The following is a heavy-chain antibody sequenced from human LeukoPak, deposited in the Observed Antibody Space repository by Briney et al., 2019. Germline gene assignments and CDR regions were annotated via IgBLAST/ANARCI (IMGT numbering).Heavy chain of an antibody. Sequence: PGGSLRLSCAASGFTFSSYAMHWVRQAPGKGLEWVAVISYDGSNKYYADSVKGRFTISRDNSQNTLYLQMNSLRAEDTAVYYCARDFTFGGVIAALDYWGQGTLVTVSS. J-gene: IGHJ4*02. CDR3: ARDFTFGGVIAALDY. CDR1: GFTFSSYA. V-gene: IGHV3-30-3*01. D-gene: IGHD3-16*02. CDR2: ISYDGSNK.